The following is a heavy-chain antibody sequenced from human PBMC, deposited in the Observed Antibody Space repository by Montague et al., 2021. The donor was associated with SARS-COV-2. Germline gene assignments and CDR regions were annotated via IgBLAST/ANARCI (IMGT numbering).Heavy chain of an antibody. Sequence: SLRLSFAASGFSFDNYAMHWVRQAPGKGLEWVSGIRWNSGKIGYADSVKGRFTISRDNAKNVLYLEMNSLRPEDTALYYCAKDGGGNYSKYGLDVWGQGTTVTVS. J-gene: IGHJ6*02. CDR3: AKDGGGNYSKYGLDV. D-gene: IGHD1-26*01. CDR2: IRWNSGKI. CDR1: GFSFDNYA. V-gene: IGHV3-9*01.